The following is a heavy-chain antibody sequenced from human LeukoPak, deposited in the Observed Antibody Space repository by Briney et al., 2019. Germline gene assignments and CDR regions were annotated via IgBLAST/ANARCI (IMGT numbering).Heavy chain of an antibody. CDR1: GFTCSSYA. CDR3: ASRSDY. Sequence: GGSLRLSCAASGFTCSSYAMHWVRQAPGKGLEWVAVISYDGSNKYYADSVKGRFTISRDNSKNTLYLQMNSLRAEDTAVYYCASRSDYWGQGTLVTVSS. V-gene: IGHV3-30-3*01. CDR2: ISYDGSNK. J-gene: IGHJ4*02.